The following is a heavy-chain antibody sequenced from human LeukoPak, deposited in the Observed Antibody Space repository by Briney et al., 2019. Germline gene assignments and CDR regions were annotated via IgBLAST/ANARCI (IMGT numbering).Heavy chain of an antibody. CDR2: ISGSGGST. J-gene: IGHJ4*02. D-gene: IGHD3-22*01. CDR3: AKDYLNYYDSSGYLVHFDY. CDR1: GFTFSSYA. V-gene: IGHV3-23*01. Sequence: GGSLRLSCAASGFTFSSYAMSWVRQAPGKGLEWVSAISGSGGSTYYADSVKGRFTISRDNSKNTLYLQMNSLRAEDTAVYYRAKDYLNYYDSSGYLVHFDYWGQGTLVTVSS.